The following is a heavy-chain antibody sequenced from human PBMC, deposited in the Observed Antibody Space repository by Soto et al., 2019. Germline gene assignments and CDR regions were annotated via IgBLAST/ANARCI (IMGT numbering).Heavy chain of an antibody. CDR1: GFTFDDYA. CDR2: ISWNSGSI. D-gene: IGHD5-18*01. J-gene: IGHJ3*02. Sequence: SLRLSCAASGFTFDDYAMHCIRQAPGKGLEWVSGISWNSGSIGYADSVKGRFTISRDNAKNSLYLQMNSLRAEDTALYYCAKALGYSYGYTADGFDIWGQGTMVTVSS. V-gene: IGHV3-9*01. CDR3: AKALGYSYGYTADGFDI.